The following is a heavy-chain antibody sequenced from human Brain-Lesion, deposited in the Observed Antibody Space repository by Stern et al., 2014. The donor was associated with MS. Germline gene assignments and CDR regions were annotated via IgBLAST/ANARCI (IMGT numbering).Heavy chain of an antibody. CDR3: AISSSRYYFDS. Sequence: VQLVESGGTLVKPGGSLRLSCAASGFIFSDYYMTWIRQAPGQGLAWVSYISTTASTIYYADSVKGRFTISRDNTKNSLFLQMSSLRAEDTAVYYCAISSSRYYFDSWGLGTLVTVSS. CDR1: GFIFSDYY. D-gene: IGHD2-2*01. J-gene: IGHJ4*02. CDR2: ISTTASTI. V-gene: IGHV3-11*01.